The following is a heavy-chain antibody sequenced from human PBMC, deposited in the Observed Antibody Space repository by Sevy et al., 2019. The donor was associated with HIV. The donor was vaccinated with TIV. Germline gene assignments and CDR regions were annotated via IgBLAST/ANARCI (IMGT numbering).Heavy chain of an antibody. V-gene: IGHV3-23*01. D-gene: IGHD2-8*01. J-gene: IGHJ4*02. CDR1: GFTFSKYS. CDR3: AREGCTKPHDY. CDR2: FSFGCGKI. Sequence: GGSLRLSCAASGFTFSKYSMSWNRQTPGKGLEWVSTFSFGCGKINYADSVKGRFTISRDDSRNTFYLQMNSLRAEDTAIYYCAREGCTKPHDYWGQGTVVTVSS.